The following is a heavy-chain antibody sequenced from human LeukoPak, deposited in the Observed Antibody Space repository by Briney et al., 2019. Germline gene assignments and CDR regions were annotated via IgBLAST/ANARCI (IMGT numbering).Heavy chain of an antibody. V-gene: IGHV3-30-3*01. Sequence: PGRSLRLSCAASGFTFSSYAMHWVRQAPGKGLEWEAVISYDGSKKYYADSVKGRFTISRDNSKNTLYLQMNSLRAEDTAVYYCARAKPYYDILTGPYYYYYGMDVWGQGTTVTVSS. D-gene: IGHD3-9*01. CDR1: GFTFSSYA. CDR3: ARAKPYYDILTGPYYYYYGMDV. CDR2: ISYDGSKK. J-gene: IGHJ6*02.